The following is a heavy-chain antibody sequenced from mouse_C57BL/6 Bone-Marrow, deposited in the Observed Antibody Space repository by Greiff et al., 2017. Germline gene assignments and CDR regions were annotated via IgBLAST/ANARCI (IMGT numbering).Heavy chain of an antibody. J-gene: IGHJ1*03. CDR1: GYTFTSYD. D-gene: IGHD1-1*01. Sequence: VQLQQSGPELVKPGASVKLSCKASGYTFTSYDINWVTQRPGPGLEWIGWIYPRDVSTKSNEMFKGKATLPVDTSSSAAYMALHSLASEDSAVYFCGRVEIEGSSGDGCFDVWGTGTTVTGSS. V-gene: IGHV1-85*01. CDR3: GRVEIEGSSGDGCFDV. CDR2: IYPRDVST.